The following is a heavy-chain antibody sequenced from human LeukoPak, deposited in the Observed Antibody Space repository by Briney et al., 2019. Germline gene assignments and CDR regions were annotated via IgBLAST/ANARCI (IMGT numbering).Heavy chain of an antibody. Sequence: GGSLRLSCAASGITVSSNYMSWVRQAPGKGLEWVSVTYSGGNTYYVDSVKGRFTISRDNSKNTLYLQMNSLRAEDTAVYYCARPLYNGYGFQHWGQGTLVTVSS. CDR1: GITVSSNY. D-gene: IGHD5-12*01. V-gene: IGHV3-66*04. CDR2: TYSGGNT. J-gene: IGHJ1*01. CDR3: ARPLYNGYGFQH.